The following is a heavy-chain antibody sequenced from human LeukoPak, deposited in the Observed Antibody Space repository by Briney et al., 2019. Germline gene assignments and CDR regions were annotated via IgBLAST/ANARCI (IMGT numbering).Heavy chain of an antibody. CDR1: GRSVSSGSYY. D-gene: IGHD6-19*01. CDR3: ARLKAGWLVLDY. CDR2: IYYSGST. Sequence: PSETLSLTCTVSGRSVSSGSYYWSWIRQPPGKGLEWIGYIYYSGSTNYNPSLKSRVTISVDTSKNQFSLKLSSVTAADTAVYYCARLKAGWLVLDYWGQGTLVTVSS. J-gene: IGHJ4*02. V-gene: IGHV4-61*01.